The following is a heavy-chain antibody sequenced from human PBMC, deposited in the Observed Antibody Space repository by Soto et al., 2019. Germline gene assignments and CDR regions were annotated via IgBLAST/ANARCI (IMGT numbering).Heavy chain of an antibody. V-gene: IGHV3-15*01. J-gene: IGHJ4*02. D-gene: IGHD2-21*02. Sequence: PXGCRGISRAASGLTVNKGCVSVVLQARGKGLDWFGHIKSKADGGKTSYAAPVKGRFVISRDDSIDTLFLQMNSLKTADTAVYYCATMGSYCGGDCYSGHRNFDYRGQGILVTVSS. CDR2: IKSKADGGKT. CDR3: ATMGSYCGGDCYSGHRNFDY. CDR1: GLTVNKGC.